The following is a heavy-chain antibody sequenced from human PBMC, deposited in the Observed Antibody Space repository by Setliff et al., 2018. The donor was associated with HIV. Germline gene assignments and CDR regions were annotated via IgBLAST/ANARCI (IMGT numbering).Heavy chain of an antibody. CDR1: GGSISSSSSY. J-gene: IGHJ5*02. CDR2: IYYSGST. D-gene: IGHD3-3*01. CDR3: ASEQTYYDFWSGYYLGGVFDP. V-gene: IGHV4-39*01. Sequence: SETLSLTCTVSGGSISSSSSYWGWIRQPPGKGLEWIGSIYYSGSTYYNPSLKSRVTISVDTSKNQFSLKLSSVTAADTAVYYCASEQTYYDFWSGYYLGGVFDPWGQGTLVTVSS.